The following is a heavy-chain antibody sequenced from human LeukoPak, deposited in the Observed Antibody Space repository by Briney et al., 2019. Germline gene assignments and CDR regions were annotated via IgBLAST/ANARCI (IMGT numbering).Heavy chain of an antibody. V-gene: IGHV4-34*01. CDR3: ARAGRGTSSRALDY. CDR1: GGSFTDYY. Sequence: PSETLSLTCAISGGSFTDYYWSWIRQPPGKGLEWIGDINDSGSTNSSPSLKSRVVISLDTSKSQLSLKLSSVTAADTATYFCARAGRGTSSRALDYWGQGTLVTVSS. J-gene: IGHJ4*02. CDR2: INDSGST.